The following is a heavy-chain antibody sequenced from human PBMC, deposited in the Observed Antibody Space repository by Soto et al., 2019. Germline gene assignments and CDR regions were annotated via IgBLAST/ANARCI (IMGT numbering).Heavy chain of an antibody. CDR3: AMGGYCSRGSCYAGNWFDP. D-gene: IGHD2-15*01. V-gene: IGHV1-24*01. CDR2: FDPEDGET. CDR1: GYTLTELS. Sequence: QVQLVQSGAEVKKPGASVKVSCKVSGYTLTELSMHWVRQAPGKGLEWMGGFDPEDGETIYAQKFQGRVTMTEDTSTDTAYMELSSLRSEDTAVYYCAMGGYCSRGSCYAGNWFDPWGQGTLVTVSS. J-gene: IGHJ5*02.